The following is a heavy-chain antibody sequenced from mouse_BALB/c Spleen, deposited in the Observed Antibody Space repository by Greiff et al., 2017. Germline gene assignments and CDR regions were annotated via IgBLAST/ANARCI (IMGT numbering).Heavy chain of an antibody. V-gene: IGHV1S81*02. CDR3: TRYDYDEGGDD. Sequence: QVQLQQPGAELVKPGASVKLSCKASGYTFTSYYMYWVKQRPGQGLEWIGGINPSNGGTNFNEKFKSKATLTVDKSSSTAYMQLSSLTSEDSAVYYCTRYDYDEGGDDWGQGTTLTVSS. D-gene: IGHD2-4*01. J-gene: IGHJ2*01. CDR2: INPSNGGT. CDR1: GYTFTSYY.